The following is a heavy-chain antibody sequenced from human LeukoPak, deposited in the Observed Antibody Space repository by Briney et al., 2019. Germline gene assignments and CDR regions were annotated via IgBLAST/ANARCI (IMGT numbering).Heavy chain of an antibody. Sequence: GGSLRLSCAASGFTFSSYWMTWVRQAPGKGLERVANIKQDGGEKYYVDSVKGRFTISRDNAKNSLYLQMNSLRAEDMAVYYCAREARDFWSGPFDYWGQGTLVTVSS. D-gene: IGHD3-3*01. J-gene: IGHJ4*02. CDR2: IKQDGGEK. CDR3: AREARDFWSGPFDY. V-gene: IGHV3-7*03. CDR1: GFTFSSYW.